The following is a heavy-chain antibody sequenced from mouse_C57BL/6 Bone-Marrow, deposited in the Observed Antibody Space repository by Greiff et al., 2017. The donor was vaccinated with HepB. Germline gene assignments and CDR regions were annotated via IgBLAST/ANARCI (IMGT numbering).Heavy chain of an antibody. J-gene: IGHJ2*01. Sequence: EVNVVESGGDLVKPGGSLKLSCAASGFTFSSYGMSWVRQTPDKRLEWVATISRGGSYTYYPDSVKGRCTISRDNAKNTLYLQMSSLKSEDTAMDYCARGGSYYPYFDYGGQGTTLTVSA. D-gene: IGHD2-1*01. CDR1: GFTFSSYG. CDR3: ARGGSYYPYFDY. V-gene: IGHV5-6*01. CDR2: ISRGGSYT.